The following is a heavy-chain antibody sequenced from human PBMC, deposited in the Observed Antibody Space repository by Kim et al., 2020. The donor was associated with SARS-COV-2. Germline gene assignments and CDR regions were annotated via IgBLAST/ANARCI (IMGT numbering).Heavy chain of an antibody. V-gene: IGHV1-18*01. D-gene: IGHD4-17*01. Sequence: AKKLQGRVTMTTDTSTSTAYMELRSLRSDDTAVYYCARDRAGYGEPLDYWGQGTLVTVSS. CDR3: ARDRAGYGEPLDY. J-gene: IGHJ4*02.